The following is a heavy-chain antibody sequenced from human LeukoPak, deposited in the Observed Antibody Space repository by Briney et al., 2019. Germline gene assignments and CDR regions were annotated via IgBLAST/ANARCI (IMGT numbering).Heavy chain of an antibody. Sequence: GGSLRLSCAASGFTFSSYEMNWVRQAQGKGLEWVSYISSSGSSMYYGDSVKGRFTISRDNAKNALYLQMNSLRAEDTAVYYCARDFRNSGWYSNWFDPWGQGTLVTVSS. J-gene: IGHJ5*02. V-gene: IGHV3-48*03. CDR1: GFTFSSYE. D-gene: IGHD6-19*01. CDR3: ARDFRNSGWYSNWFDP. CDR2: ISSSGSSM.